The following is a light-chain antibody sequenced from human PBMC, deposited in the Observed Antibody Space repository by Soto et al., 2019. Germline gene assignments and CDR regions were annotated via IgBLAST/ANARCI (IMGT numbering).Light chain of an antibody. V-gene: IGKV3-20*01. CDR3: QLYGSSLRA. Sequence: EIVLTQSPDTLSLSPGERATLSCRASESLRGNYLAWYQQKSGQAPRLLLYDVSNRATAIPDRFSGSGSGTDFTLTISRLEPEDFAVYYCQLYGSSLRAFGQGTKVDI. J-gene: IGKJ1*01. CDR1: ESLRGNY. CDR2: DVS.